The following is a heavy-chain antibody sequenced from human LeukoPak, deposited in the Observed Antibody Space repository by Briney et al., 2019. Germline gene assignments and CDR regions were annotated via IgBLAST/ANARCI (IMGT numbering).Heavy chain of an antibody. Sequence: GGSLRLSCAASGFTFSDYYMSWNRQAPGKGLEWISYISSSSNYKNYADSVQGRFTISRDNAKSSLYLQMNGLRAVDTAVYYCARHGLYDSTDYWTFQHWGQGTLVTVSS. V-gene: IGHV3-11*06. CDR2: ISSSSNYK. CDR1: GFTFSDYY. D-gene: IGHD3-22*01. CDR3: ARHGLYDSTDYWTFQH. J-gene: IGHJ1*01.